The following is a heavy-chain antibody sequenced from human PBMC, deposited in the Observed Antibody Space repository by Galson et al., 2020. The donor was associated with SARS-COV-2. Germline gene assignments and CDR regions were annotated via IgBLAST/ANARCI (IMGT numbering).Heavy chain of an antibody. V-gene: IGHV3-9*01. J-gene: IGHJ2*01. CDR1: GFNFDDYA. D-gene: IGHD2-15*01. CDR3: AKDRRMYFSACDA. Sequence: GGSLRLSCAASGFNFDDYAMHWVRQGPGKGLEWVAGVSWTSGSIDYAASVKSRFTISRDSATKSRYLQMNSLRVDDTAFYYCAKDRRMYFSACDAWGRGALVTGSS. CDR2: VSWTSGSI.